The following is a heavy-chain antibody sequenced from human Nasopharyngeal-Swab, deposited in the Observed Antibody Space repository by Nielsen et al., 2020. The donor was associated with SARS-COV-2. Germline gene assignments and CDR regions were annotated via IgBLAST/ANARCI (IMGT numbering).Heavy chain of an antibody. Sequence: WVRQAPGQGLEWMGGIIPIFGTANYAQKFQGRVTITVDESTSTAYMELSSLRSEDTAVYYCARGGITIFGVVSNLDYWGQGTLVTVSS. J-gene: IGHJ4*02. D-gene: IGHD3-3*01. CDR3: ARGGITIFGVVSNLDY. V-gene: IGHV1-69*01. CDR2: IIPIFGTA.